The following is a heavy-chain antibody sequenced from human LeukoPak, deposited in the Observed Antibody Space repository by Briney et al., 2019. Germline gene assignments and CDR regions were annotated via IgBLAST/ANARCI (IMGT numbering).Heavy chain of an antibody. V-gene: IGHV3-23*01. CDR1: GFSFSTYD. CDR3: AKNYGPGNAFYDY. Sequence: GGSLRLSCAASGFSFSTYDMTWVRQAPGRGLEWVSAIDGSGRYIYYRDSVQGRFTNSRDNSKNTLFLQMNSLTAEDSAVYYCAKNYGPGNAFYDYWGQGVLVTVSS. D-gene: IGHD3-10*01. J-gene: IGHJ4*02. CDR2: IDGSGRYI.